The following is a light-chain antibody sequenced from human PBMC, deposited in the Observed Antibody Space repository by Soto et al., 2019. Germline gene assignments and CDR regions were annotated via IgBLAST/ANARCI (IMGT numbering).Light chain of an antibody. CDR1: QSINNW. Sequence: DIQMTQSPSTLSASVGDRLTITCRASQSINNWLAWFQQKPGKAPKLLIYDASSLKSGVPSRFSGSRSGTAFSLTISSLQPDDFATYYCQQYDTYPLTFGGGTKVDI. CDR2: DAS. V-gene: IGKV1-5*01. J-gene: IGKJ4*01. CDR3: QQYDTYPLT.